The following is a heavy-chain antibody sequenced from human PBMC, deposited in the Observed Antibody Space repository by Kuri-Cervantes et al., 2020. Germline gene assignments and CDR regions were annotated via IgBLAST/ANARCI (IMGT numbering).Heavy chain of an antibody. Sequence: GGSLRLSCVVSGFTFKNYGMTWVRQAPGKGLEWVSGISGSGVDTYYADSVKGRFTISRDSSKSTLYLQMNSLRAEDTAVYYCAKDSLPRITVAGDSYWGQGTLVTVSS. CDR1: GFTFKNYG. CDR2: ISGSGVDT. J-gene: IGHJ4*02. CDR3: AKDSLPRITVAGDSY. D-gene: IGHD6-19*01. V-gene: IGHV3-23*01.